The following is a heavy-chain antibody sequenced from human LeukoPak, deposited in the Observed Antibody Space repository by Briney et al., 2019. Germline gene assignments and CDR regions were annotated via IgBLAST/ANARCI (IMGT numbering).Heavy chain of an antibody. J-gene: IGHJ4*02. CDR3: ARDFWGSGDY. CDR1: GFTVSINY. D-gene: IGHD7-27*01. CDR2: VDPDGVT. V-gene: IGHV3-53*01. Sequence: GGSLRLSCVGSGFTVSINYMSWVRQAPGKGLEWVSFVDPDGVTSYADSVKGRFTISRDNAKNSVYLQMNSLRGEDTAVYYRARDFWGSGDYWGQGALVTVSS.